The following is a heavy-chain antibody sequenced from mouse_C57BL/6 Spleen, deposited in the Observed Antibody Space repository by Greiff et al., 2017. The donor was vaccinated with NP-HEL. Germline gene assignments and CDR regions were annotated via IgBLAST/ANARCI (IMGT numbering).Heavy chain of an antibody. J-gene: IGHJ4*01. CDR2: IWRGGST. CDR1: GFSLTSYG. D-gene: IGHD2-4*01. V-gene: IGHV2-5*01. CDR3: AKYDYDDYYAMDY. Sequence: VMLVESGPGLVQPSQSLSITCTVSGFSLTSYGVHWVRQSPGKGLEWLGVIWRGGSTDYNAAFMSRLSITKDNSKSQVFFKMNSLQADDTAIYYCAKYDYDDYYAMDYWGQGTAVTVSS.